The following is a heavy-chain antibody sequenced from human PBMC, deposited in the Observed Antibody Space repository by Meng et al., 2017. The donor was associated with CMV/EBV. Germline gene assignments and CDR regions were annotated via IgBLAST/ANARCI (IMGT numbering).Heavy chain of an antibody. Sequence: HITLKESGPTLVKPTQTLTLTCTFSGFSLSTSGVGVGWIRQPPGKALEWLALIYWDDDKRYSPSLKSGLTITKDTSKNQVVLTMTNMDPVDTATYYCAHRGRIAAAGTDWFDPWGQGTLVTVSS. D-gene: IGHD6-13*01. V-gene: IGHV2-5*02. CDR2: IYWDDDK. CDR1: GFSLSTSGVG. J-gene: IGHJ5*02. CDR3: AHRGRIAAAGTDWFDP.